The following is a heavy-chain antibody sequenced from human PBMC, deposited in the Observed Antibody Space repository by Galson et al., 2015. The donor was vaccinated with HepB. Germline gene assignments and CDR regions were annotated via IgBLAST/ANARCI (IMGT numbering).Heavy chain of an antibody. Sequence: SVKVSCKASGGTFSSYNISWMRQAPGQGLEWMGRIIPILGIANYAQKFQGRVTITADKSTSTAYMELSSLRSEDTAVYYCARSPTTKRGYGSSTSCQLSQVVLGYWGQGTLVTVSS. CDR2: IIPILGIA. V-gene: IGHV1-69*02. J-gene: IGHJ4*02. D-gene: IGHD2-2*01. CDR3: ARSPTTKRGYGSSTSCQLSQVVLGY. CDR1: GGTFSSYN.